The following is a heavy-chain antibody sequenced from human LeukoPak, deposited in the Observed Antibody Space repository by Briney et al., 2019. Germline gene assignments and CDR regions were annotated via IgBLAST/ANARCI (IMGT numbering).Heavy chain of an antibody. V-gene: IGHV3-30*04. CDR1: GFTFSSYA. CDR3: AKELDDYGDYYYYGMDV. Sequence: GRSLRLSCAASGFTFSSYAMHWVRQAPGKGLEWVAVISYDGSNKYYADSVKGRFTISRDNSKNTLYLQMNSLRAEDRAVYYCAKELDDYGDYYYYGMDVWGQGTTVTVSS. D-gene: IGHD4-17*01. CDR2: ISYDGSNK. J-gene: IGHJ6*02.